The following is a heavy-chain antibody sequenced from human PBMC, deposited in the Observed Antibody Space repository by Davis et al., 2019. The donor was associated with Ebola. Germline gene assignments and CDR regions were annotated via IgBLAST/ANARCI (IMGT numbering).Heavy chain of an antibody. Sequence: PGGSLRLSCAASGFTFSSYAMHWVRQAPGKGLEWVAVISYDGSNKYYAASVKGRFTISRDNSKNTLYLQMNSLRAEDTAVYYCAKAGGYTWYFDYWGQGTLVTVSS. J-gene: IGHJ4*02. CDR2: ISYDGSNK. V-gene: IGHV3-30-3*01. D-gene: IGHD5-12*01. CDR3: AKAGGYTWYFDY. CDR1: GFTFSSYA.